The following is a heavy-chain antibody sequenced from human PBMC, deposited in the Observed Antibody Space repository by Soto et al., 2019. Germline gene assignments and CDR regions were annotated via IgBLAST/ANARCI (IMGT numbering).Heavy chain of an antibody. V-gene: IGHV1-2*02. CDR3: ARGAFSGQWLENSDY. Sequence: QVQLVQSGAEVKKPGASVKVSCKASGYTFTAYYVHWVRQAPGQGLEWMGWSSPNKDDTKYAQKFHGRVTMTRDTSISTVYMELNRLTSDDTAVYYCARGAFSGQWLENSDYWGQGTLVTVSS. J-gene: IGHJ4*02. D-gene: IGHD6-19*01. CDR2: SSPNKDDT. CDR1: GYTFTAYY.